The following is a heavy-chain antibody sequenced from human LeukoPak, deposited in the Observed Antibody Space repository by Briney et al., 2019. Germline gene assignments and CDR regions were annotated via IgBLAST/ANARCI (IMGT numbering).Heavy chain of an antibody. CDR3: ARGINSAFDI. J-gene: IGHJ3*02. Sequence: SQTLSLTCALSGDIVSSNSVAWNWIRQSPSRGLEWLGRAYSRSKVIKDYAISVKSRININTDTSRNQFSLQLNSVTPEDTAVYYCARGINSAFDIWGQGTMVTVSS. V-gene: IGHV6-1*01. CDR1: GDIVSSNSVA. D-gene: IGHD5-24*01. CDR2: AYSRSKVIK.